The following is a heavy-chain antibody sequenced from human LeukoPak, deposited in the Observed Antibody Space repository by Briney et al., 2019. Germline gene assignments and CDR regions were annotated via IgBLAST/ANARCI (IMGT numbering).Heavy chain of an antibody. V-gene: IGHV4-30-2*01. CDR3: ARLISNWSGYYRGVYYYYYMDV. CDR2: IYHSGST. D-gene: IGHD3-3*01. CDR1: GGSISSGGYS. Sequence: PSETLSLTFAVSGGSISSGGYSWSWIRQPPGKGLEWIGYIYHSGSTYYNPSLKSRVTISVDRSKNQFSLKLSSVTAADTAVYYCARLISNWSGYYRGVYYYYYMDVWGKGTTVTVSS. J-gene: IGHJ6*03.